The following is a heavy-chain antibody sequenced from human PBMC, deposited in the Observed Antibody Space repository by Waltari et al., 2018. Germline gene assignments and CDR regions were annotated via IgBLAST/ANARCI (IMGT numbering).Heavy chain of an antibody. CDR1: GDSLTNNFW. CDR3: ARDRGKGLYLDS. V-gene: IGHV4-4*02. Sequence: QVQLRQSGPGLVNPSGTLSLTCFASGDSLTNNFWWSWVRQRPGKSLEWLGQIYRSGKTNYNPSLESRIIVSSDTSNNQLSLELTSVTAADTAIYYCARDRGKGLYLDSWGQGILVTVSP. D-gene: IGHD2-15*01. J-gene: IGHJ4*02. CDR2: IYRSGKT.